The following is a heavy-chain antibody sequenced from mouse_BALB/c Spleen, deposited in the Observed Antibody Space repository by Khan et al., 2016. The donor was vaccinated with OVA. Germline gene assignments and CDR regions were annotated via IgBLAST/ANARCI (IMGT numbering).Heavy chain of an antibody. J-gene: IGHJ4*01. D-gene: IGHD2-14*01. CDR1: GYTFTSNT. CDR2: INPRSSYT. V-gene: IGHV1-4*01. CDR3: ARRTTGYAMDY. Sequence: VQLQQSGAELARPGASVKMSCKASGYTFTSNTMHWVKQRHGQGLEWIGYINPRSSYTNYNQKFKDKATLTADKSSRTAYMQLSSLTSEDSAVYYCARRTTGYAMDYWGQGTSVTVSS.